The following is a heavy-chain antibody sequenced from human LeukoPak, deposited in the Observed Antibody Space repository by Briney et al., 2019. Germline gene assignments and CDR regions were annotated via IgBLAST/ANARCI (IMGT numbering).Heavy chain of an antibody. V-gene: IGHV3-23*01. CDR1: GFTFSSYA. D-gene: IGHD1-26*01. J-gene: IGHJ5*02. CDR2: ISDSGGST. CDR3: ARSRAFNSGAFDP. Sequence: GGSLRLSCAASGFTFSSYAMSWVRQAPGKGLEWVSAISDSGGSTYYADSVKGRFTISRDNSKNTLYLQMNSLRAEDTAVYYCARSRAFNSGAFDPWGQGSLVTVSS.